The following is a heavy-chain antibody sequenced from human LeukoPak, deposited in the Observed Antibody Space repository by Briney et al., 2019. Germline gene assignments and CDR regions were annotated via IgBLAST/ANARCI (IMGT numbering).Heavy chain of an antibody. CDR1: GYTFTGYY. D-gene: IGHD5-12*01. CDR3: ARRPRYSGYGIFDY. V-gene: IGHV1-2*06. CDR2: INPNSGGT. Sequence: ASVKVSCKASGYTFTGYYMHWVRQAPGQGLEWMGRINPNSGGTNYAQKFQGRVTMARDTSISTAYMELSRLRSDDTAVYYCARRPRYSGYGIFDYWGQGTLVTVSS. J-gene: IGHJ4*02.